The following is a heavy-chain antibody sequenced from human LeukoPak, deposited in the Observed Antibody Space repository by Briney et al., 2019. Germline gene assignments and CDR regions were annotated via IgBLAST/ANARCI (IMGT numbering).Heavy chain of an antibody. CDR1: GFTFSSYW. V-gene: IGHV3-21*01. CDR3: ARDRKLEGYSSSWYYFDY. Sequence: GGSLRLSCAASGFTFSSYWMSWVRQAPGKGLEWVSSISSSSSYIYYADSVKGRFTISRDNAKNSLYLQMNSLRAEDTAVYYCARDRKLEGYSSSWYYFDYWGQGTLVTVSS. CDR2: ISSSSSYI. J-gene: IGHJ4*02. D-gene: IGHD6-13*01.